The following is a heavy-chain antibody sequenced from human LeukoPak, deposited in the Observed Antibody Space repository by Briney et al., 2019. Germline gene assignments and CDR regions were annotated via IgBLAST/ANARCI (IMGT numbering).Heavy chain of an antibody. Sequence: ASETLSLTCSVSAYSISSGFYWGWIQQPPGKGLEWIGSIFHSGSTYYNSSVKSRVTISVDTSKNQFSLKLSSVTAADTAVYYCAREDPYGSGSSFSYYYMEVWGKGTTVTVSS. J-gene: IGHJ6*03. V-gene: IGHV4-38-2*02. CDR1: AYSISSGFY. D-gene: IGHD3-10*01. CDR2: IFHSGST. CDR3: AREDPYGSGSSFSYYYMEV.